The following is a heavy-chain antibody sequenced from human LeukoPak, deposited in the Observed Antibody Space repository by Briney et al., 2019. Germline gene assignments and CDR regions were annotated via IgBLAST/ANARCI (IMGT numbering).Heavy chain of an antibody. D-gene: IGHD3-3*01. J-gene: IGHJ3*02. Sequence: AGGSLRLSCADSGFTFSSYWMSWVRQAPGKGLEWVANIKQDGSEKYYVDSVKGRFTISRDNAKNSLYLQMNSLRAEDTAVYYCARAEMGTTIFGVVIRLDAFDIWGQGTMVTVSS. CDR3: ARAEMGTTIFGVVIRLDAFDI. CDR2: IKQDGSEK. CDR1: GFTFSSYW. V-gene: IGHV3-7*01.